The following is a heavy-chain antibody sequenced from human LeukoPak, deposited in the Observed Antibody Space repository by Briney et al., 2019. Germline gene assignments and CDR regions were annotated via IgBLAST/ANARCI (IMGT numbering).Heavy chain of an antibody. CDR3: AALGELWTRGRFGY. CDR1: GFTFSSYS. Sequence: GGSLRLSCAASGFTFSSYSMNWVRQAPGKGLEWVSSISSSSSYIYYADSVKGRFIISRDNAKNSLYLQMNSLRAEDTAVYYCAALGELWTRGRFGYWGQGTLVTVSS. CDR2: ISSSSSYI. J-gene: IGHJ4*02. V-gene: IGHV3-21*01. D-gene: IGHD3-16*01.